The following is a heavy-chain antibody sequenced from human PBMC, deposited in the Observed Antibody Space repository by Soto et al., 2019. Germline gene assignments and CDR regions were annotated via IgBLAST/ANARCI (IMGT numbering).Heavy chain of an antibody. CDR1: GGSFSGYY. CDR2: INHSGST. CDR3: ASVLRGFPFGYYYGMDV. V-gene: IGHV4-34*01. J-gene: IGHJ6*02. Sequence: SETLSLTCAVYGGSFSGYYWSWIRQPPGKGLEWIGEINHSGSTNYNPSLKSRVTISVDTSKNQFSLKLSSVTAADTAVYYCASVLRGFPFGYYYGMDVWGQGTTVTVSS. D-gene: IGHD3-10*01.